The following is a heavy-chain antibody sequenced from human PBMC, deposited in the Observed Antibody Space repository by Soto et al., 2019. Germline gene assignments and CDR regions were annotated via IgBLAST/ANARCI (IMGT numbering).Heavy chain of an antibody. V-gene: IGHV1-69*13. J-gene: IGHJ5*02. CDR2: IIPIFGTA. CDR3: ARVYYDYIWGSYREIWYWFDP. D-gene: IGHD3-16*02. CDR1: GGTFSSYA. Sequence: SVKVSCKASGGTFSSYAISWVRQAPGQGLEWMGGIIPIFGTANYAQKFQGRVTITADESTSTAYMELSSLRSEDTAVYYCARVYYDYIWGSYREIWYWFDPWGQGTLVTVSS.